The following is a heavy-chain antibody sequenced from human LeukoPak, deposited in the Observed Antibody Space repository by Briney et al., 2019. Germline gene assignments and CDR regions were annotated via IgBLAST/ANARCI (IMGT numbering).Heavy chain of an antibody. J-gene: IGHJ4*02. CDR2: INHSGST. V-gene: IGHV4-34*01. D-gene: IGHD3-16*01. CDR3: AHVNVWGSYYFDY. CDR1: GGSFSGYY. Sequence: PSETLSLTCAVYGGSFSGYYWSWIRQPPGKGLEWIGEINHSGSTNYNPSLKSRVTISVDTSKNQFSPKLSSVTAADTAVYYCAHVNVWGSYYFDYWGQGTLVTVSS.